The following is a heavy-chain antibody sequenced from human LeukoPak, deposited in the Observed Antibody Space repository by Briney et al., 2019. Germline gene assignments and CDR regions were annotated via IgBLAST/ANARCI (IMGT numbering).Heavy chain of an antibody. CDR2: IVVGSGKT. J-gene: IGHJ4*02. CDR3: AAVPHYMVRGVIRNDY. D-gene: IGHD3-10*01. V-gene: IGHV1-58*01. Sequence: TSVKVSCKASGFTFTSSAVQWVGQARGQRLEWIGWIVVGSGKTNYAQKFQERVTITRDMSTSTAYMELSSLRSEDTAVYYCAAVPHYMVRGVIRNDYWGQGTLVTVSS. CDR1: GFTFTSSA.